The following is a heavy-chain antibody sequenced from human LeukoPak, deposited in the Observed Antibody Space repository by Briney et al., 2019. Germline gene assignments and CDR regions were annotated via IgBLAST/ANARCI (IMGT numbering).Heavy chain of an antibody. CDR3: AKKTYYYDTSGSPRGWFDP. D-gene: IGHD3-22*01. J-gene: IGHJ5*02. V-gene: IGHV3-23*01. Sequence: GGSLRLSCAASGFTFSSYAMSCVRQAPGKGLEWVSTISDSGGSTYYADSVKGRFTISRDNSKNTLYLQMNSLRAEDTAVYYCAKKTYYYDTSGSPRGWFDPWGQGTLVTVSS. CDR2: ISDSGGST. CDR1: GFTFSSYA.